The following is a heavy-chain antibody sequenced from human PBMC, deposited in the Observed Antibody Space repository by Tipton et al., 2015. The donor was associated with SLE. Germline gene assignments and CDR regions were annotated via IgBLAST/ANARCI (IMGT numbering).Heavy chain of an antibody. CDR2: ISSSGSTI. D-gene: IGHD1-26*01. Sequence: SLRLSCAASGFTFSSYEMNWVRQAPGKGLEWVSYISSSGSTIYYADSVKGRFTISRDNAKNSLYLQMNSLRAEDTAVYYCARVRSGSYFDAFDIWGQGTMVTVSS. CDR3: ARVRSGSYFDAFDI. J-gene: IGHJ3*02. CDR1: GFTFSSYE. V-gene: IGHV3-48*03.